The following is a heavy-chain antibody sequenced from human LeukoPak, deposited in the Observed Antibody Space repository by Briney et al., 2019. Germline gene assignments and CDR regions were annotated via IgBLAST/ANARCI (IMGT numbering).Heavy chain of an antibody. J-gene: IGHJ4*02. CDR2: ISYDGSNK. V-gene: IGHV3-30-3*01. CDR1: GFTFSSYA. D-gene: IGHD5-12*01. CDR3: ARGLLRWLHSAFDY. Sequence: GGSLRLSCAASGFTFSSYAMHWVRQAPGKGLEWVAVISYDGSNKYYADSVKGRFTISRDNSKNTLYPQMNSLRAEDTAVYYCARGLLRWLHSAFDYWGQGTLVTVSS.